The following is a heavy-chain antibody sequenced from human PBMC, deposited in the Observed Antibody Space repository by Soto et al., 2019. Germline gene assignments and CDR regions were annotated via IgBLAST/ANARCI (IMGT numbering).Heavy chain of an antibody. D-gene: IGHD6-13*01. CDR1: GFIFSNAW. V-gene: IGHV3-15*07. CDR3: TTGWSSRDY. CDR2: IRSKSDGGTT. J-gene: IGHJ4*02. Sequence: VQLVESGGGLVKPGGSLRLSCAASGFIFSNAWMNWVRQAPGKGLEWVGRIRSKSDGGTTDDAAPVEGRFIISRDDSKKMLYLQLNSLNFEDTAVYYCTTGWSSRDYWGQGTSVTVSA.